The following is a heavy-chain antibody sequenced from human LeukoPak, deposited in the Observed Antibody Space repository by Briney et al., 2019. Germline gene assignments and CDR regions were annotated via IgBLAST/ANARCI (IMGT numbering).Heavy chain of an antibody. J-gene: IGHJ5*01. CDR1: GFTVSSSY. Sequence: GGSLRLSCAASGFTVSSSYMSWVRQAPGKGLEWVSVIYSGGSTYYADSVKGRFTISRDNSKNTQYLQMNSLRVEDTAVYYCARGGSGSYPGGDNWFDYWGQGTLVTVSS. CDR2: IYSGGST. V-gene: IGHV3-53*01. CDR3: ARGGSGSYPGGDNWFDY. D-gene: IGHD3-10*01.